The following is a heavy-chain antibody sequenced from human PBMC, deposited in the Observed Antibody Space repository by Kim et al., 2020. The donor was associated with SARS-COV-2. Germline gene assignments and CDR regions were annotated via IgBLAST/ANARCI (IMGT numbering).Heavy chain of an antibody. Sequence: DSVKGRFTISRDNSKNTLYLQMNSLRAEDTAVYYGAKRPVLWCGELFYFDYWGQGTLVTVSS. V-gene: IGHV3-23*01. J-gene: IGHJ4*02. D-gene: IGHD3-10*01. CDR3: AKRPVLWCGELFYFDY.